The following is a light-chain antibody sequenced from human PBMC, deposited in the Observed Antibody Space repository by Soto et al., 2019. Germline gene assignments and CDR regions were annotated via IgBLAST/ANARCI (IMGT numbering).Light chain of an antibody. Sequence: DIQMTLSPSSLSASVGDTVTITCRASQSIGKHLNWYQQKPGKAPKFLIYAASNLQSVITSRFSGRGSWTDFTLTVNSLQPEDFATYYCQQGYSSAITFGQGTRLEIK. J-gene: IGKJ5*01. CDR3: QQGYSSAIT. CDR1: QSIGKH. V-gene: IGKV1-39*01. CDR2: AAS.